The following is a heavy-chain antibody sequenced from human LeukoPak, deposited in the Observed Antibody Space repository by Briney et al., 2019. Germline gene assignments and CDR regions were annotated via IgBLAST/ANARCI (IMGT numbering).Heavy chain of an antibody. D-gene: IGHD6-13*01. CDR2: IYYSGGA. J-gene: IGHJ4*02. CDR1: GGSISSYY. V-gene: IGHV4-59*01. CDR3: ARVTGYMVEDYFDY. Sequence: SETLSLTCTVSGGSISSYYWSWIRQPPGKGLEWIGYIYYSGGANYHPSLKSRVTISVDTSKNRFSLRLSSVTAADTAVYYCARVTGYMVEDYFDYWGQGTLVTVSS.